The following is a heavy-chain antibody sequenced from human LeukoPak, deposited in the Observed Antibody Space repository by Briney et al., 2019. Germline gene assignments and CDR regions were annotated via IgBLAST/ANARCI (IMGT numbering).Heavy chain of an antibody. D-gene: IGHD1-7*01. Sequence: GASVKVSCKASGGTFSSYAISWVRQAPGQGLEWMGGIIPIFGTANYAQKFQGRVTITADESTSTAYMELSSLRSEDTAVYYCARVHFRNYVTTSFDYWGQGTLVTVSS. CDR2: IIPIFGTA. CDR3: ARVHFRNYVTTSFDY. V-gene: IGHV1-69*13. CDR1: GGTFSSYA. J-gene: IGHJ4*02.